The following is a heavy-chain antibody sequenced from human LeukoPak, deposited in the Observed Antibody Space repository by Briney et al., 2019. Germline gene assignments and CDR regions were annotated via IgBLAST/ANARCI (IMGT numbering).Heavy chain of an antibody. CDR1: GRSLIGYE. J-gene: IGHJ5*02. CDR3: ARAYSTSGYNWFDP. V-gene: IGHV4-34*01. CDR2: INHNGST. Sequence: PSLTCAVFGRSLIGYEWGSTRHPAGKGLELIGEINHNGSTNYNPSLKSRVAISVDTSKNQFSLKLSSVTAADTAAYYCARAYSTSGYNWFDPWGQGTLVTVSS. D-gene: IGHD2-8*01.